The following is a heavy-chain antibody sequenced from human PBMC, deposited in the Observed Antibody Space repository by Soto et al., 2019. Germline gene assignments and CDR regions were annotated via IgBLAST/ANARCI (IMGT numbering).Heavy chain of an antibody. J-gene: IGHJ5*02. CDR1: GGTIRSPDW. Sequence: PSETLSLTCGVSGGTIRSPDWWTWVRQPPGKGLEWIGEIFQSGSTNYTPSLERRVTISVDKSKNQFSLTLTSVTAADTAVYFCARGRGRYSSGWSWFDLCAEGILVTVS. V-gene: IGHV4-4*02. D-gene: IGHD6-19*01. CDR2: IFQSGST. CDR3: ARGRGRYSSGWSWFDL.